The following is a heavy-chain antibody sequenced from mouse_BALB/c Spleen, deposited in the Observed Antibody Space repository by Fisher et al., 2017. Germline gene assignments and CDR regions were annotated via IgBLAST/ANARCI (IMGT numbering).Heavy chain of an antibody. CDR3: TRSTDYYAMDY. Sequence: KFKGKATLTVDKSSSTAYMQLSSLTSEDSAVYYCTRSTDYYAMDYWGQGTSVTVSS. V-gene: IGHV1-43*01. D-gene: IGHD6-1*01. J-gene: IGHJ4*01.